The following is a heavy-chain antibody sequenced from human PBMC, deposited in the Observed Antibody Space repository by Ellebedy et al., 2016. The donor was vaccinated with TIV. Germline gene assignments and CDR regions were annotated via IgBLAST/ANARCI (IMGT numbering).Heavy chain of an antibody. V-gene: IGHV3-11*05. CDR3: ARDRSGWNY. Sequence: GGSLRLXXAASGFTFSDYYMSWIRQAPGKGLEWVSYISSSSSYTNYADSVKGRFTISRDNAKNSLYLQMNSLRAEDTAVYYCARDRSGWNYWGQGTLVTVSS. CDR1: GFTFSDYY. CDR2: ISSSSSYT. J-gene: IGHJ4*02. D-gene: IGHD6-19*01.